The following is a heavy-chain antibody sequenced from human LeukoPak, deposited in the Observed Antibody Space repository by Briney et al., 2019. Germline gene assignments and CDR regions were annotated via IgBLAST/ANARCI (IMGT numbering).Heavy chain of an antibody. CDR2: INHTGST. CDR3: ARGRVSSNTWYSTYYYYFYVDV. CDR1: DDSITIYY. J-gene: IGHJ6*03. D-gene: IGHD6-13*01. V-gene: IGHV4-59*01. Sequence: SETLSLTCTVSDDSITIYYWTWIRQPPGKGLEWIGYINHTGSTNYNPSLNSRVTISRDTSKNHFSLELTSATAADTAVYFCARGRVSSNTWYSTYYYYFYVDVWGKGTTVTISS.